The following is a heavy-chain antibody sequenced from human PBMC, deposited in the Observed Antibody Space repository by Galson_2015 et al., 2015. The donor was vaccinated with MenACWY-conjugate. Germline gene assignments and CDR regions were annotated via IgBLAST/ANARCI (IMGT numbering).Heavy chain of an antibody. CDR1: GFTFSNYG. V-gene: IGHV3-23*01. Sequence: SLRLSCAATGFTFSNYGMNWVRQAPGKGLEWVSAISGSGEHTYYAHSVKGRFTISRDNADNSVYLQMDSLRVEDTAVYYCARDTRGHFDYWGQGTLVTFS. CDR3: ARDTRGHFDY. J-gene: IGHJ4*02. CDR2: ISGSGEHT.